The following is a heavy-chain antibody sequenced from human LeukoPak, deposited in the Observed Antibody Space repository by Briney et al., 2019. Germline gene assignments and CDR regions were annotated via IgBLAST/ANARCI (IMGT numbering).Heavy chain of an antibody. CDR1: GYTFTSYD. CDR2: MNPNSGNT. J-gene: IGHJ4*02. CDR3: ARTGGGYSSGTTYYFDY. V-gene: IGHV1-8*01. Sequence: ASVKVSCKASGYTFTSYDINWVRQATGQGLEWVGWMNPNSGNTGYAQKFQGRVTMTRNTSISTAYMELSSLRSEDTAVYYCARTGGGYSSGTTYYFDYWGQGTLVTVSS. D-gene: IGHD6-19*01.